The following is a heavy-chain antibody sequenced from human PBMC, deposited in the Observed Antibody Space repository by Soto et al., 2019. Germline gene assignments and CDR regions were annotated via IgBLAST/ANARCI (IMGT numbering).Heavy chain of an antibody. Sequence: SETLSLTCAVSGGSISSGGYSWSWIRQPPGKGLEWIGYMYHSGSTYYNPSLKSRVTISIDRSKNQFSLKLSSVTAADTAVYYCARRYGDYFDYWGQGTLVTVSS. D-gene: IGHD4-17*01. CDR2: MYHSGST. J-gene: IGHJ4*02. CDR1: GGSISSGGYS. V-gene: IGHV4-30-2*01. CDR3: ARRYGDYFDY.